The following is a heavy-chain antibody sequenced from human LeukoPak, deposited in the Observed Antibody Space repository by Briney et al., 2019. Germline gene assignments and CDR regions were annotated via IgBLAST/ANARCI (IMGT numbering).Heavy chain of an antibody. V-gene: IGHV1-18*04. CDR2: ISGYNGNT. CDR1: GYTFTGDY. CDR3: AREVEGANNMDV. J-gene: IGHJ6*03. Sequence: GASVKVSCKASGYTFTGDYMHWVRQAPGQGLEWMGWISGYNGNTNYAQKLQGRVTMTTDTSTSTAHMELRSLRSDDTAVYYCAREVEGANNMDVWGKGTTVTVSS. D-gene: IGHD1-26*01.